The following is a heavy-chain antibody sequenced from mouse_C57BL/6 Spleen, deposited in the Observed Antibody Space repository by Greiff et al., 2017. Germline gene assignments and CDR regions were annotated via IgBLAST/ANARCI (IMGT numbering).Heavy chain of an antibody. CDR2: ISSGSSTI. J-gene: IGHJ1*03. Sequence: VQLKESGGGLVKPGGSLKLSCAASGFPFSDYGMHWVRQAPEKGLEWVAYISSGSSTIYYADTVKGRFTISRDNAKNTLFLQMTILRSEDTAMYYCARHLSGWYFDVWGTGTSVTVSS. V-gene: IGHV5-17*01. D-gene: IGHD6-2*01. CDR1: GFPFSDYG. CDR3: ARHLSGWYFDV.